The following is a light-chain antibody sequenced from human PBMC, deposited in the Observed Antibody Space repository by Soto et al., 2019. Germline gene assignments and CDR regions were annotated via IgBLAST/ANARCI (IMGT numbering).Light chain of an antibody. Sequence: DMEMTQSPSSLSASVGDRVTISCRASQSISDCLNWDQHKPGKVPKLLIYAASSLQSGVPTRFSGSGSGTDFTLTINSLQPEDFATYYCQQSYGTPLTFGGGTKIEIK. CDR3: QQSYGTPLT. CDR1: QSISDC. V-gene: IGKV1-39*01. J-gene: IGKJ4*01. CDR2: AAS.